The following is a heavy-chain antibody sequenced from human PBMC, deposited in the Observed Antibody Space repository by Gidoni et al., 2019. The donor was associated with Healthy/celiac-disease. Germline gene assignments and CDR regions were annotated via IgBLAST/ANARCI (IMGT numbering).Heavy chain of an antibody. CDR3: ARVPLVVVPAAIQEYFDY. V-gene: IGHV1-2*02. CDR2: SNPNLGGT. CDR1: GYTFTGYY. J-gene: IGHJ4*02. D-gene: IGHD2-2*02. Sequence: QVQLVQSGAEVKKPGASVKVSCKASGYTFTGYYMHWVRQAPGPGPEWRGWSNPNLGGTNYAQKFQGRVTMPRDTSISTAYMDLSRLRSDDTAVYYCARVPLVVVPAAIQEYFDYWGQGTLVTVSS.